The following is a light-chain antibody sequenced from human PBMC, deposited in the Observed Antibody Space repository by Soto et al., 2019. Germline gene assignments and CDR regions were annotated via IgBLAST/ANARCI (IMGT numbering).Light chain of an antibody. CDR1: QSVSSSY. CDR3: QQYGSSPQT. CDR2: GAS. Sequence: IVLTQSPGTLSLSPGEGATLSCRASQSVSSSYLAWYQQKPGQAPRLLIYGASSRATGIPDRFSGSGSGTDFTLTISRLEPEDYAVYYCQQYGSSPQTFGQVTKVEIX. J-gene: IGKJ1*01. V-gene: IGKV3-20*01.